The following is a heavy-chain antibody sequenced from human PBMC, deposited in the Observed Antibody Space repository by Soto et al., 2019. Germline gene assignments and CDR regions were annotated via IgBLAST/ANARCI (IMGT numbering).Heavy chain of an antibody. CDR2: ISYDGSDK. CDR1: GFTFSSYS. V-gene: IGHV3-30-3*01. Sequence: QVQLVESGGGVVQPGRSLRLSCAASGFTFSSYSMHWVRQAPGKGLEWVAVISYDGSDKYYADSVKGRFTISRDNSQNTLYMKMNSLRAEDTAVYYCAREAGVYGSGSYGMDVWGQGTTVTVSS. D-gene: IGHD3-10*01. J-gene: IGHJ6*02. CDR3: AREAGVYGSGSYGMDV.